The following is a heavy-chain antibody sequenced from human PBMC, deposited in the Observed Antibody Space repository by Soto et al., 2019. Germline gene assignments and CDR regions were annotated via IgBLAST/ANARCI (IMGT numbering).Heavy chain of an antibody. Sequence: SETLSLTCAVYGGSFSGYYWSWIRQPPGKGLEWIGEINHSGSTNYNPSLKSRVTISVGTSKNQFSLKLSSVTAADTAVYYRARGRAIGSSYGAYYYYGMDVWGQGTTVTVSS. V-gene: IGHV4-34*01. J-gene: IGHJ6*02. D-gene: IGHD6-13*01. CDR3: ARGRAIGSSYGAYYYYGMDV. CDR2: INHSGST. CDR1: GGSFSGYY.